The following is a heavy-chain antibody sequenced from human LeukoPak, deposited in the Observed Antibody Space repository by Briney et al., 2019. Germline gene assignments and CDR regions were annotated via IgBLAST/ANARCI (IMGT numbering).Heavy chain of an antibody. V-gene: IGHV3-66*01. CDR2: LYSGGST. D-gene: IGHD1-26*01. CDR3: ARDRRGGGGSYFDY. J-gene: IGHJ4*02. CDR1: GFTVSTYY. Sequence: GGSLRLSCAASGFTVSTYYMSWVRQAPGMGLEWVSLLYSGGSTYYADSVKGRFTISRDNSKNTLYLQMNSLRAEDTAVYYCARDRRGGGGSYFDYWGQGTLVTVSS.